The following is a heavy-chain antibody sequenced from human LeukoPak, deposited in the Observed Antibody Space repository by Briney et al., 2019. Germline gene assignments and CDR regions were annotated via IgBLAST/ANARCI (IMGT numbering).Heavy chain of an antibody. J-gene: IGHJ4*02. Sequence: GGSLRLSCSASGFTFSSYAMQWVRQAPGKGLEYVSAISSNGGSTYYADSVKGRFTISRDNSKNTLYLQMSSLRAEDTAVYYCVKARPWFGELQFFDYWGQGTLVTVSS. CDR1: GFTFSSYA. D-gene: IGHD3-10*01. V-gene: IGHV3-64D*06. CDR3: VKARPWFGELQFFDY. CDR2: ISSNGGST.